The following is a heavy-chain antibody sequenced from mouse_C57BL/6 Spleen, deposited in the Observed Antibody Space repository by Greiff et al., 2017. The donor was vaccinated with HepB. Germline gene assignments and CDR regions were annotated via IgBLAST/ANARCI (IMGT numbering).Heavy chain of an antibody. CDR3: ARGGGSSYVDY. CDR2: ISSGGSYT. D-gene: IGHD1-1*01. J-gene: IGHJ2*01. V-gene: IGHV5-6*01. CDR1: GFTFSSYG. Sequence: EVKLMESGGDLVKPGGSLKLSCAASGFTFSSYGMSWVRQTPDKRLEWVATISSGGSYTYYPDSVKGRFTISRDNAKNTLYLQMSSLKSEDTAMYYCARGGGSSYVDYWGQGTTLTVSS.